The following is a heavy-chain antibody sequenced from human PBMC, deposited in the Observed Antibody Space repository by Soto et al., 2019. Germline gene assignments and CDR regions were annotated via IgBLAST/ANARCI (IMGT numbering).Heavy chain of an antibody. CDR1: GYAFINYA. Sequence: QVQMVQSGAEVKKPGTSVKVSCKASGYAFINYAVTWVRQAPGEGLEWMGCISASNDNSYSAQKFQDRVTMSTETSSNTAFMELRSLTSDDTAVYYCSREGGHTGTSDYWGQGTLVTVSS. V-gene: IGHV1-18*01. D-gene: IGHD1-7*01. J-gene: IGHJ4*02. CDR2: ISASNDNS. CDR3: SREGGHTGTSDY.